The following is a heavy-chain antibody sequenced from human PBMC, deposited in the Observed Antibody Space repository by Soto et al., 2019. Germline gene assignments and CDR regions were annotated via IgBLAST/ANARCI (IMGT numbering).Heavy chain of an antibody. CDR1: GYSFTSYW. J-gene: IGHJ6*02. Sequence: RGESLKISCKGSGYSFTSYWIGWVRQMPGKGLEWMGIIYPGDSDTRYSPSFQGQVTISADKSISTAYLQWSSLKASDTAMYYCARQGSYYYYYYGMDVWGQGTTVTVSS. CDR3: ARQGSYYYYYYGMDV. D-gene: IGHD1-26*01. CDR2: IYPGDSDT. V-gene: IGHV5-51*01.